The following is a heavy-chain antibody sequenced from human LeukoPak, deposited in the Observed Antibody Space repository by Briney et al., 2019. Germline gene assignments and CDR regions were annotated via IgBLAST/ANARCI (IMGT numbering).Heavy chain of an antibody. V-gene: IGHV4-59*01. J-gene: IGHJ5*01. CDR2: IYYSGST. CDR3: ARRGECYFGWFDS. CDR1: GVSINSYY. D-gene: IGHD2/OR15-2a*01. Sequence: SETLSLTCTVSGVSINSYYWSWIRQPPGKGLEWIGYIYYSGSTNYNPSLKSRVTISVDTSKNQFSLRLSSVTDADTAVYYCARRGECYFGWFDSWGQGTLITVSS.